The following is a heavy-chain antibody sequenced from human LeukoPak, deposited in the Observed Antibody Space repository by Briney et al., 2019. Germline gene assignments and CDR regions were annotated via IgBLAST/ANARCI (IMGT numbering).Heavy chain of an antibody. V-gene: IGHV3-21*01. CDR1: GFTFSSYS. CDR3: ARDLAYSRLDY. D-gene: IGHD5-18*01. Sequence: GRSLRLSCAASGFTFSSYSMNWVRQAPGKGLEWVSSVSSSSYIYYADSVKGRFTISRDNAKNSLYLQMDSLRVEDTAFYYCARDLAYSRLDYWGQGMLVTVSS. J-gene: IGHJ4*02. CDR2: VSSSSYI.